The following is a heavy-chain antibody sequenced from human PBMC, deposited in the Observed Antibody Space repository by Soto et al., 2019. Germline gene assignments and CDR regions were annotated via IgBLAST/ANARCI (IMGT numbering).Heavy chain of an antibody. CDR3: ARLQDSSGWYGYYYGMDV. CDR2: IYPGDSDT. D-gene: IGHD6-19*01. Sequence: PGESLKISCKGSGYSFTSYWIGWVRQMPGKGLEWMGIIYPGDSDTRYSPSFQGQVTISADKSISTAYLQWSSLKASDTAMYYCARLQDSSGWYGYYYGMDVWGQGATVTVSS. V-gene: IGHV5-51*01. J-gene: IGHJ6*02. CDR1: GYSFTSYW.